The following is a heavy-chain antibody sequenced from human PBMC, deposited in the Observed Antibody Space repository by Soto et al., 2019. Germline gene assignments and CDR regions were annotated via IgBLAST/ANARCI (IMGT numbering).Heavy chain of an antibody. J-gene: IGHJ3*02. CDR2: NYYSGST. V-gene: IGHV4-59*08. CDR3: ATTDYINTFDS. D-gene: IGHD4-4*01. Sequence: SETLSLTCTVSGGSISSYYCTWIRQPPGKGLEWIGYNYYSGSTNYNPSLKSRVAISLDTSKNQFSLRLSSVTAADTAIYYCATTDYINTFDSWGRGTTVTVSS. CDR1: GGSISSYY.